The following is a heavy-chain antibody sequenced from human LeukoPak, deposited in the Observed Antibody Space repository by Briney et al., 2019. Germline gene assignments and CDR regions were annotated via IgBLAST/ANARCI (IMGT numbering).Heavy chain of an antibody. J-gene: IGHJ4*02. D-gene: IGHD3-10*01. CDR3: ARGSHYYGSGSYYRY. CDR1: SGSINSNNW. CDR2: IYYSGST. V-gene: IGHV4-4*02. Sequence: SGTLSLTCAVSSGSINSNNWWSWVRQPPGKGLEWIGYIYYSGSTNYNPPLKSRVTISVDTSKNQFSLKLSSVTAADTAVYYCARGSHYYGSGSYYRYWGQGTLVTVSS.